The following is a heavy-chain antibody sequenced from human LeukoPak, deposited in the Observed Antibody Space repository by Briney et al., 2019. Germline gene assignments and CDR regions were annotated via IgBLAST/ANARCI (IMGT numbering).Heavy chain of an antibody. CDR3: ARRDIAFNAFDT. CDR2: FCSSGTT. V-gene: IGHV4-39*01. CDR1: GDSISSITCC. D-gene: IGHD2-21*01. Sequence: SETLSLTCSVSGDSISSITCCWGWIRQSPGKGLEWIGSFCSSGTTYYNPSLKSRVTISIDTSKNQFSLKMISVTAADTAVYYCARRDIAFNAFDTWSQGTMVTVSS. J-gene: IGHJ3*02.